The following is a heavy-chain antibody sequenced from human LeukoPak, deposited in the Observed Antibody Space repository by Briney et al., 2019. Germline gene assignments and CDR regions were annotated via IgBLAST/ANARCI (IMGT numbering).Heavy chain of an antibody. V-gene: IGHV3-7*01. CDR1: GFTFSSYW. D-gene: IGHD2-2*01. Sequence: GGSLRLSCAASGFTFSSYWMSWVRQAPGKGLEWVANIKQDGSEKYYVDSVKGRFTISRDNAKNSLYLQMNSLRAEDTAVYYCARGVVVVPAATLLDYWGQGTLVTVSS. J-gene: IGHJ4*02. CDR3: ARGVVVVPAATLLDY. CDR2: IKQDGSEK.